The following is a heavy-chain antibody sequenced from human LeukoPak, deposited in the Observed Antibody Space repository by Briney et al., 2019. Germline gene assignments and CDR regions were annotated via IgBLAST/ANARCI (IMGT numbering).Heavy chain of an antibody. CDR1: GYTFTSYG. D-gene: IGHD3-22*01. Sequence: GASVKVSCKASGYTFTSYGISLVRLAPGQGLEWMGWISAYSGKTKSAQKLLGRVTMTTDTSTTTAYMELRSLRSDDTAVYYCARDYSYDSSGFPFDYSGQGTLVTVSS. CDR3: ARDYSYDSSGFPFDY. J-gene: IGHJ4*02. CDR2: ISAYSGKT. V-gene: IGHV1-18*01.